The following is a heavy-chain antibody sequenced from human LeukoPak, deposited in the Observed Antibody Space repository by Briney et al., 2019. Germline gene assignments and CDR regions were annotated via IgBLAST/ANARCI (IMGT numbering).Heavy chain of an antibody. CDR2: IIPIFGTA. CDR3: ARAPPRQYYDSSGYFNFDY. J-gene: IGHJ4*02. D-gene: IGHD3-22*01. CDR1: GGTFSSYA. V-gene: IGHV1-69*13. Sequence: SVKVSCKASGGTFSSYAISWVRQAPGRGLEWMGGIIPIFGTANYAQKFQGRVTITADESTSTAYMELSSLRSEDTAVYYCARAPPRQYYDSSGYFNFDYWGQGTLVTVSS.